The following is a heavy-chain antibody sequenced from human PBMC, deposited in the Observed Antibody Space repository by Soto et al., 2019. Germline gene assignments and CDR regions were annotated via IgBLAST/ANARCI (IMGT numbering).Heavy chain of an antibody. V-gene: IGHV1-69*12. CDR1: GGTFSSYA. D-gene: IGHD3-10*01. J-gene: IGHJ5*02. CDR3: ARDPLSVMVRGVNWFDP. CDR2: IIPIFGTA. Sequence: QVQLVQSGAEVKKPGSSVKVSCKASGGTFSSYAISWVRQAPGQGLEWMGGIIPIFGTANYAQKFQGRVTITADDSTSTAYMGVSSLRSEDTAVYYCARDPLSVMVRGVNWFDPWGQGTLVTVSS.